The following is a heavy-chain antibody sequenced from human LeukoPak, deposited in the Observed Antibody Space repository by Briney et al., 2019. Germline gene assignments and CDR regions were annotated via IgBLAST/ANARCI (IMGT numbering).Heavy chain of an antibody. CDR2: MNPNSGNT. V-gene: IGHV1-8*03. CDR3: ARGRRPIYYFDY. CDR1: GYTFTSYD. J-gene: IGHJ4*02. D-gene: IGHD1-1*01. Sequence: ASVKASCKASGYTFTSYDINWVRQATGQGLEWMGWMNPNSGNTGYAQKFQGRVTITRNTSISTAYMELSSLRSEDTAVYYCARGRRPIYYFDYWGQGTLVTVSS.